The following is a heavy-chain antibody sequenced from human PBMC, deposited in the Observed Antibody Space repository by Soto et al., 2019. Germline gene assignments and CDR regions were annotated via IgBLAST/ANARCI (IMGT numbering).Heavy chain of an antibody. CDR1: WFTLSRYL. V-gene: IGHV5-51*01. J-gene: IGHJ6*02. CDR3: ARHTGKQVDSPHGYYFGTDV. Sequence: GGALENSCKGSWFTLSRYLVGRGRPNPGESRGGMGIMFPGDSDTRYSPSFQGQVTISADKSISTAYLQWRSLKASDTAMYYCARHTGKQVDSPHGYYFGTDVWGQGTQVTVSS. CDR2: MFPGDSDT. D-gene: IGHD6-6*01.